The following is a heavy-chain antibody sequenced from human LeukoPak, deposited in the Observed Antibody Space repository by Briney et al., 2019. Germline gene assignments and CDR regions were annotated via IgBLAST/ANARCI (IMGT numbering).Heavy chain of an antibody. CDR1: GFTFSDYY. CDR3: ANSGGFGHYYYYGMDV. D-gene: IGHD3-10*01. Sequence: GGSLRLSCAASGFTFSDYYMSWIRQAPGKGLEWVSYISSSGNTIYYADSVKGRFTISRDNAKNSLYLQMNSLRAEDTAVYYCANSGGFGHYYYYGMDVWGQGTTVTVSS. J-gene: IGHJ6*02. V-gene: IGHV3-11*01. CDR2: ISSSGNTI.